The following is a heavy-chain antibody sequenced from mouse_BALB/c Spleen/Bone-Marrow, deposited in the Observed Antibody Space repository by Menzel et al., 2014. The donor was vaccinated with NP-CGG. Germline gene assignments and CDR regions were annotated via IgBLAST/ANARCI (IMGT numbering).Heavy chain of an antibody. CDR2: IYPGNSDT. CDR3: PFLVKEDFVC. V-gene: IGHV1-5*01. J-gene: IGHJ3*01. CDR1: GYSFISYW. D-gene: IGHD2-10*02. Sequence: VQLKKSGTVLTRPGTSGKMSCKASGYSFISYWMHWVEQRPGQGLEWIGAIYPGNSDTTYNQKFNGKAKLTAVTSASTAYMELSSLTKEDSSVYYCPFLVKEDFVCWGHGTLVTISA.